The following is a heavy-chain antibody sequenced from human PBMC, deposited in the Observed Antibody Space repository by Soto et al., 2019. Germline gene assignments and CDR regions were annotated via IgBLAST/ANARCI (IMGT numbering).Heavy chain of an antibody. J-gene: IGHJ5*02. Sequence: GGSLRLSCAASGFTFSSYSMNWVRQAPGKGLEWVSSISSSSSYIYYADSVKGRFTISRDNAKNSLYLQMNSLRAEDTAVYYCARDNLGYCTNGVCPQGFDPWGQGTLLTVSS. CDR1: GFTFSSYS. V-gene: IGHV3-21*01. CDR2: ISSSSSYI. D-gene: IGHD2-8*01. CDR3: ARDNLGYCTNGVCPQGFDP.